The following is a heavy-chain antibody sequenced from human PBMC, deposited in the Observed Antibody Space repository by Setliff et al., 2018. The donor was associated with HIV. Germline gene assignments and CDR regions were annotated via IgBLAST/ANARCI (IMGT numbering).Heavy chain of an antibody. Sequence: TLSLTCAVYGGSFSGYYWTWIRQPPGKGLEWIGEINHSGSPTYDPSLKGRVTILVDTSKNQFSLKLSSVTAADTAVYYCARGGSSNWYEGYFDYWGQGTLVTAPQ. D-gene: IGHD2-2*01. CDR2: INHSGSP. CDR3: ARGGSSNWYEGYFDY. V-gene: IGHV4-34*01. CDR1: GGSFSGYY. J-gene: IGHJ4*02.